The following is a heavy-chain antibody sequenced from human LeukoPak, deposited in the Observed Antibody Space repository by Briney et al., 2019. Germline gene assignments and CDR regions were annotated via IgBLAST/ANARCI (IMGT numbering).Heavy chain of an antibody. V-gene: IGHV1-2*06. CDR2: IKPKSGDT. CDR3: ARNAGYGDLA. J-gene: IGHJ5*02. D-gene: IGHD4-17*01. Sequence: ASVKVSCKASGYTFTDYNIHWARQAPGQGLEWMGRIKPKSGDTKYTQRFQGRVTMTGDTSISTAYMELSGLRSDDTAVYYCARNAGYGDLAWGQGTLVTVS. CDR1: GYTFTDYN.